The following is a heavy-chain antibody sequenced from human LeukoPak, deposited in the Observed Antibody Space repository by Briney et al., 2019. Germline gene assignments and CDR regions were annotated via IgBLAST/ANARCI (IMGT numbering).Heavy chain of an antibody. CDR2: KYPGDTGDPDT. D-gene: IGHD5-12*01. J-gene: IGHJ5*02. CDR1: GYRFTNYW. V-gene: IGHV5-51*01. CDR3: ARMVATGGWFDP. Sequence: GESLKISCKASGYRFTNYWIGWVRQTPEKGLEWMGIKYPGDTGDPDTRYSPSFQGQVTISADKSISTAYLQWSSLKASDTAMYYCARMVATGGWFDPWGQGTLVTVSS.